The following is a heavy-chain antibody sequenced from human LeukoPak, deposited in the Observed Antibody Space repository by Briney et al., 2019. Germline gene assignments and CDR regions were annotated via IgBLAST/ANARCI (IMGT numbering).Heavy chain of an antibody. V-gene: IGHV3-7*01. CDR3: ARDVGWGATDY. CDR2: INPDGPQG. J-gene: IGHJ4*02. Sequence: GGSLRLSCAVSGFTFSSSWMTWVRQAPGKGLEWVANINPDGPQGFYVDSVKGRFTISRDNAETSLYLQLNSLRVDDTAVYYCARDVGWGATDYWGQGTLVTVSS. CDR1: GFTFSSSW. D-gene: IGHD1-26*01.